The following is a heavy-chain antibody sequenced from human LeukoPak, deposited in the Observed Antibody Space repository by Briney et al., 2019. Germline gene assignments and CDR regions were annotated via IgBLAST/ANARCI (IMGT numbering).Heavy chain of an antibody. V-gene: IGHV3-30-3*02. CDR2: ISYDGSNK. CDR1: GFTFSSYA. D-gene: IGHD5-24*01. J-gene: IGHJ3*02. Sequence: GRSLRLSCAASGFTFSSYAMHWVRQAPGKGLEWVAVISYDGSNKYYADSVKGRFTISRDNSKNALYLQMNSLRVDDTAVYYCAKMAGAAIWGQGTMVTVSS. CDR3: AKMAGAAI.